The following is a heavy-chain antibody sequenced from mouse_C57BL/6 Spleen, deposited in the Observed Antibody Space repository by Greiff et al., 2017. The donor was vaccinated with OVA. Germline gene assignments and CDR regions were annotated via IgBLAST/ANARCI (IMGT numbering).Heavy chain of an antibody. CDR2: IDPSDNYT. J-gene: IGHJ3*01. D-gene: IGHD2-5*01. CDR3: AIAYYSNFFAY. V-gene: IGHV1-69*01. Sequence: QVQLQQPGAELVMPGASVKLSCKASGYTFTSYWMHWVKQRPGQGLEWIGEIDPSDNYTNYNQKFKGKSTLTVDKSSSTAYMQLSSLTSEDSAVYYCAIAYYSNFFAYWGQGTLVTVSA. CDR1: GYTFTSYW.